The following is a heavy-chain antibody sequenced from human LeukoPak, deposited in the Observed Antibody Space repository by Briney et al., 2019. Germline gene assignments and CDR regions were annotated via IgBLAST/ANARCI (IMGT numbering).Heavy chain of an antibody. D-gene: IGHD3-9*01. V-gene: IGHV3-21*01. CDR1: GFTFNTFN. Sequence: GGSLRLSCAASGFTFNTFNMNWVRQAPGKGLEWVSSITSGGDYIYYADSVKGRFTTSRDNAKNSLSLQLNSLRVEDTAVYYCARGHYDVLAASYKWTPDYWGQGTLITVSS. CDR2: ITSGGDYI. J-gene: IGHJ4*02. CDR3: ARGHYDVLAASYKWTPDY.